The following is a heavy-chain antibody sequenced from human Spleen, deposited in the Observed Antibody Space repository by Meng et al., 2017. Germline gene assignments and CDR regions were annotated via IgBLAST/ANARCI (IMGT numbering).Heavy chain of an antibody. Sequence: GGSLRLSCAASGFSVSHNYMSWVRQAPGKGLEWVSAITDSGDGTYYADSVKGRFAISRDNSKNTLYLQMSSLRAEDAAVYYCAKEGGSSGWQIDYWGQGTLVTVSS. CDR1: GFSVSHNY. CDR2: ITDSGDGT. CDR3: AKEGGSSGWQIDY. D-gene: IGHD6-19*01. J-gene: IGHJ4*02. V-gene: IGHV3-23*01.